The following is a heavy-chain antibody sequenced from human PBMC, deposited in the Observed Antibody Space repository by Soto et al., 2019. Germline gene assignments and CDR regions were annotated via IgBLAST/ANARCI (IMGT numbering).Heavy chain of an antibody. CDR2: ISSSGSTI. V-gene: IGHV3-11*01. D-gene: IGHD6-6*01. CDR3: ARPSSSLYYYGMDV. Sequence: PGGSLRLSCAASGFTFSDYYMSWIRQAPGKGLEWVSYISSSGSTIYYADSVKGRFTISRDNAKNSLYLQMNSLRAEDTAVYYCARPSSSLYYYGMDVWGQGTTVTVSS. J-gene: IGHJ6*02. CDR1: GFTFSDYY.